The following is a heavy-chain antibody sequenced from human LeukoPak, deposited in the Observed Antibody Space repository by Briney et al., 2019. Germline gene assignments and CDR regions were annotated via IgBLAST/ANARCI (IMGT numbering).Heavy chain of an antibody. Sequence: GGSLRLSCAASGFTFSSYAMSWVRQAPGKGLEWVSAISGSGGSTYYADSAKGRFTISRDNSKNTLYLQMNSLRAEDTAVYYCAKDAELKYYYDSSGYIDYWGQGTLVTVSS. CDR2: ISGSGGST. V-gene: IGHV3-23*01. CDR3: AKDAELKYYYDSSGYIDY. CDR1: GFTFSSYA. J-gene: IGHJ4*02. D-gene: IGHD3-22*01.